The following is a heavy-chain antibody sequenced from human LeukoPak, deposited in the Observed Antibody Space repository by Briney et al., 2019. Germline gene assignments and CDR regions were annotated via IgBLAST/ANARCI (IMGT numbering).Heavy chain of an antibody. CDR3: ARGQIPSGELLRFDC. J-gene: IGHJ4*02. CDR2: IKEDGSQK. D-gene: IGHD1-26*01. CDR1: GFTFSSYS. V-gene: IGHV3-7*03. Sequence: GGSLRLSCAASGFTFSSYSMNWVRQAPGKGLEWVAHIKEDGSQKNYVDSVKGRFTISRDNAKNSLYLQMNSLRADDTAIYYCARGQIPSGELLRFDCWGQGTLVTVSS.